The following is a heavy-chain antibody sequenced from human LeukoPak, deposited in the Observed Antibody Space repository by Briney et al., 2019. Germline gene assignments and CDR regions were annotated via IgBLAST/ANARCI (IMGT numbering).Heavy chain of an antibody. CDR2: ISYDGSNK. Sequence: PGGSLRLSCAASGFTFSSYAMHWVRQAPGKGLEWVAVISYDGSNKYYADSVKGRFTISRDNSKNTLYLQMNSLRAEDTAVYYCARSPPHYYDSSGYYGYFDYWGQGTLVTVSS. CDR1: GFTFSSYA. V-gene: IGHV3-30-3*01. CDR3: ARSPPHYYDSSGYYGYFDY. J-gene: IGHJ4*02. D-gene: IGHD3-22*01.